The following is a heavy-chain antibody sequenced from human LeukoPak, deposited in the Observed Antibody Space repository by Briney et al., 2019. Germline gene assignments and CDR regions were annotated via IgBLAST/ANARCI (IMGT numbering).Heavy chain of an antibody. Sequence: ASVKVSCKASGYTFTGYYMHWVRQAPGQGLEWMGWINPNSGGTNYAQKFQGRVTMTRDTSISTACMELSRLRSDDTAVYYCARDRGLYSSGYPYWGQGTLVTVSS. J-gene: IGHJ4*02. CDR3: ARDRGLYSSGYPY. D-gene: IGHD6-19*01. CDR1: GYTFTGYY. V-gene: IGHV1-2*02. CDR2: INPNSGGT.